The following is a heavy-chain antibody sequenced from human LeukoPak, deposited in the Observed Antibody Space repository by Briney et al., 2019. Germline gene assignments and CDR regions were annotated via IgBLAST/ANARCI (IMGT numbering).Heavy chain of an antibody. J-gene: IGHJ3*01. Sequence: PGGSLRLSCAASGITISTYWMHWVRQAPGKGLVWVSRINSDGSTTSYVDSVEGRFTISRDNAKNTLYLQMNSLRAEDTAVYYCARAGTVVDYDPSDAFDVWGQGTMVTVSS. V-gene: IGHV3-74*01. CDR2: INSDGSTT. CDR1: GITISTYW. CDR3: ARAGTVVDYDPSDAFDV. D-gene: IGHD3-22*01.